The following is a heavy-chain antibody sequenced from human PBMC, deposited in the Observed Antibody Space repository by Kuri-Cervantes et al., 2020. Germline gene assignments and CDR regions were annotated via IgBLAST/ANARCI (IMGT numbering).Heavy chain of an antibody. D-gene: IGHD5-18*01. CDR3: AREGQQYSYGYNAFDI. CDR1: GGSINSGSSY. Sequence: SCTFSGGSINSGSSYWSWIRQPAGRGLEWIGRIYTSGSTNYNLSLKSRVTISIDTSKDQFSLKLRSVTAADTAVYYCAREGQQYSYGYNAFDIWGQGTMVTVSS. CDR2: IYTSGST. J-gene: IGHJ3*02. V-gene: IGHV4-61*02.